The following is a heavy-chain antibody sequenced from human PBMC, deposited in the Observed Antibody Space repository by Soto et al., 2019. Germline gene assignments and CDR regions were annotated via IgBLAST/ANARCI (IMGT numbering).Heavy chain of an antibody. CDR3: ATGLWLVEGYYGMDV. V-gene: IGHV1-3*05. D-gene: IGHD6-19*01. Sequence: QVQLVQSGAEEKKPGASVKVSCKASGYTFTSYAMHWVRQAPGQRLEWMGWINAGNGNTKYSQKFQGRVTITRDTSASTAYMELSSLRSEDTAVYYCATGLWLVEGYYGMDVWGQGTTVTVSS. CDR2: INAGNGNT. CDR1: GYTFTSYA. J-gene: IGHJ6*02.